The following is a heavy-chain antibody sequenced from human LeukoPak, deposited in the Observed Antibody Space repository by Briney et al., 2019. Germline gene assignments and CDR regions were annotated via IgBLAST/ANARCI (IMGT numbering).Heavy chain of an antibody. J-gene: IGHJ4*02. CDR1: GFTFSSYG. Sequence: GGSLRLSCAASGFTFSSYGMHWVRQAPGKGLEWVAVISYDGSNKYYADSVKGRFTISRDNSKNTLYLQMNSLRAEDTAVYYCAKDTSNSGSYYCAGYWGQGTLVTVSS. D-gene: IGHD1-26*01. CDR3: AKDTSNSGSYYCAGY. V-gene: IGHV3-30*18. CDR2: ISYDGSNK.